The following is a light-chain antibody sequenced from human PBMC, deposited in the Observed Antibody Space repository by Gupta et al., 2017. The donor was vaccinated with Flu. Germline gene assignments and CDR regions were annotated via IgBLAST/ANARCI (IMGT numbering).Light chain of an antibody. J-gene: IGLJ3*02. CDR3: PMWDTSREHWV. CDR2: EDR. V-gene: IGLV3-21*02. CDR1: NMGSET. Sequence: GQTARITWGGNNMGSETVHWYQQKPGPAPVVVVCEDRDRPSGIPDRFSGSNSGDTATLNISRVEAGDEADYYCPMWDTSREHWVFGGGTMLTVL.